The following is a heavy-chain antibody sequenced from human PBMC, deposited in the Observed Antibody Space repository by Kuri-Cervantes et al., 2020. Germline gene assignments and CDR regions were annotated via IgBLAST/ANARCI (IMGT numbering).Heavy chain of an antibody. V-gene: IGHV3-30*02. J-gene: IGHJ4*02. CDR2: IRYDGSNK. Sequence: GESLKISCAASGFTFSSYGMHWVRQAPGKGLEWVAFIRYDGSNKYYADSVKGRFTISRDNSKNTLYLQMNSLRAEDTAVYYCAKLRESSWYYFDYWGQGTLVTVSS. CDR1: GFTFSSYG. CDR3: AKLRESSWYYFDY. D-gene: IGHD6-13*01.